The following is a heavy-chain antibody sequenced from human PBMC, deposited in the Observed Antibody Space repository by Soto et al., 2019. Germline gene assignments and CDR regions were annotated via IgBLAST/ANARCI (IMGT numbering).Heavy chain of an antibody. D-gene: IGHD1-7*01. CDR1: GGTFSSYA. CDR3: ARSVWEDNWNYNPHFDY. J-gene: IGHJ4*02. CDR2: IIPIFGTA. Sequence: QVQLVQSGAEVKKPGSSVKVSCKASGGTFSSYAISWVRQAPGQGLEWMGGIIPIFGTANYAQKFQGRVTITADESTSTAYMELSSLRSEDTAVYYCARSVWEDNWNYNPHFDYWGQGTLVTVSS. V-gene: IGHV1-69*01.